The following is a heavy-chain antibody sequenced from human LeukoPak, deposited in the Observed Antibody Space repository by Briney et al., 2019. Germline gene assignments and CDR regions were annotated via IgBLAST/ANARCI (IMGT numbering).Heavy chain of an antibody. J-gene: IGHJ6*03. CDR2: MNPNSGNT. CDR3: ARGSNPDYYYYYMDV. Sequence: ASVKVSCKASGYTFTSYDINWVRQATGQGLEWMGWMNPNSGNTGYAQKFQGRVTMTRNTSISTAYMELSSLRSEDTAVYYCARGSNPDYYYYYMDVWGKGTTVTVSS. D-gene: IGHD4-11*01. CDR1: GYTFTSYD. V-gene: IGHV1-8*01.